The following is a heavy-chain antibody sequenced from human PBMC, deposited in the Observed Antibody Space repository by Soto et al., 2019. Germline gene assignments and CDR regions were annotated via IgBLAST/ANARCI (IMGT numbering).Heavy chain of an antibody. D-gene: IGHD2-2*02. Sequence: GSSLRLPCAAFGFTFSSYAMHWVRHAPGKGLDWVAVLSYDGSNKYYADSVKGRFTISRDNSKNTMDLQMNSLRAEDTAVYYCARDIIVVVTAAILETYYYGMDVWGQGTTVTVSS. CDR1: GFTFSSYA. CDR2: LSYDGSNK. V-gene: IGHV3-30-3*01. J-gene: IGHJ6*02. CDR3: ARDIIVVVTAAILETYYYGMDV.